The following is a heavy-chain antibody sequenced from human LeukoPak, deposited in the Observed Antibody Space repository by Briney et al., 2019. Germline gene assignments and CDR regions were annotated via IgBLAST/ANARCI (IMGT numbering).Heavy chain of an antibody. Sequence: GGSLRLSCAASGFTFSSYSMNWVRQAPGKGLEWVSYINSSSSTIYYADSVKGRFTISRDNAKNSLYLQMNSLRAEDTAVYYCARVFLEPSFDYWGQGTLVTVSS. J-gene: IGHJ4*02. CDR1: GFTFSSYS. D-gene: IGHD1-1*01. CDR3: ARVFLEPSFDY. V-gene: IGHV3-48*01. CDR2: INSSSSTI.